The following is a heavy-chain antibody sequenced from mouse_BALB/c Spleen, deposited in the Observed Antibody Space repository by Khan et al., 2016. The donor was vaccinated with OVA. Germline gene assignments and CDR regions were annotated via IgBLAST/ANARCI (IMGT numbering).Heavy chain of an antibody. Sequence: EVQLQESGPSLVKPSQTLSLTCSFTGDFITRGYWNWIRKFPGNQLDYMGYIIFTGYTYYCPSPKSTNSITLQTSQHPYYQQLNPVTDEVTPTSYFASSTYLFAFFFWCQVTLFTVSA. CDR2: IIFTGYT. V-gene: IGHV3S1*02. D-gene: IGHD1-1*01. J-gene: IGHJ3*01. CDR3: ASSTYLFAFFF. CDR1: GDFITRGY.